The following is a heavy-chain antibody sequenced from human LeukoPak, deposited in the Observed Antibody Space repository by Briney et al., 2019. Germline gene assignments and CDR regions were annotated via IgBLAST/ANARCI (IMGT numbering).Heavy chain of an antibody. D-gene: IGHD3-10*01. V-gene: IGHV4-59*11. CDR3: GRNLGSGSDH. J-gene: IGHJ4*02. Sequence: SETLSLTCTVSGDSISGHYWNWVRQSPGRGLEWVGYTHYKGETNYNPSLNSRLTMSVDTSHNQVYLRLSSVTAADTAVYYCGRNLGSGSDHWGQGTLVTVSS. CDR1: GDSISGHY. CDR2: THYKGET.